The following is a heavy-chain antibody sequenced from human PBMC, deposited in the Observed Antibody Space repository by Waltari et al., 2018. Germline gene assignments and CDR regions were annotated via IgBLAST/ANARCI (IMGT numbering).Heavy chain of an antibody. CDR2: INADGRAT. J-gene: IGHJ4*02. CDR1: GFTFSAYR. CDR3: ATVDIAARLDFDY. D-gene: IGHD6-6*01. V-gene: IGHV3-74*01. Sequence: EVQLVESGGGLVQPGGSLRLSCAASGFTFSAYRMHWVRQAPGKGLVWVSLINADGRATLYADSVKGRFTMSRDNSKNTLYLQMNSLRAEDTAVYYCATVDIAARLDFDYWGQGTLVTVSS.